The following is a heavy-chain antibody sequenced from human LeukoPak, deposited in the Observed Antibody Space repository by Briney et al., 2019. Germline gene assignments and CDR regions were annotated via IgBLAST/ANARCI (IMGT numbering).Heavy chain of an antibody. D-gene: IGHD4-11*01. Sequence: PGVSLRLSCAASGFTFSSYWMTWVRQAPGKGLDWVSSISTGGDSTYYADSVRGRFTISRDNSKNTLYLQMNSLRDEDTAVYYCARGDGDYTPIDYWGQGTLVTVSS. CDR1: GFTFSSYW. V-gene: IGHV3-23*01. CDR2: ISTGGDST. J-gene: IGHJ4*02. CDR3: ARGDGDYTPIDY.